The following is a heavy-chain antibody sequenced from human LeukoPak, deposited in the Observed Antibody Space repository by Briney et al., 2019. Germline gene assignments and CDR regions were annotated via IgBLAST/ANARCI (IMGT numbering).Heavy chain of an antibody. Sequence: SETLSLTCTVSGGSISSSTYYWGWIRQPPGKGLEWIGSISYSGNTYYNPSLKSRVTISVDTSKNQFSLKLSSVTAADTAVYYCATEVGSMTTHYFEKWGQGTLVTVSS. V-gene: IGHV4-39*07. D-gene: IGHD4-11*01. CDR3: ATEVGSMTTHYFEK. J-gene: IGHJ4*02. CDR2: ISYSGNT. CDR1: GGSISSSTYY.